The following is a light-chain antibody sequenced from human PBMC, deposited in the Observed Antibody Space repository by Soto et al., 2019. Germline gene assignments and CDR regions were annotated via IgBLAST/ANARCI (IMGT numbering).Light chain of an antibody. CDR2: EVT. CDR1: SSDVGGYNY. J-gene: IGLJ1*01. CDR3: CSHAGDNTYV. V-gene: IGLV2-8*01. Sequence: QSVLTQPPSASGSPGQSVTISCTGTSSDVGGYNYVSWYQQHPGKAPKLMIYEVTKRPSGVPDRFSGSKSGNTASLTVSGPQAEDEADYFCCSHAGDNTYVFGTGTKVTVL.